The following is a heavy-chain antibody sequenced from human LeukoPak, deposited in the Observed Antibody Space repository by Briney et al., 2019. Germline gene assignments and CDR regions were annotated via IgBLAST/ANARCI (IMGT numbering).Heavy chain of an antibody. V-gene: IGHV4-39*01. CDR3: ARHGGYCSSTSCSWGAFDI. J-gene: IGHJ3*02. Sequence: SETLSLTCTVSGGSISSSSYYWGWIRQPPGKGLEWIGSIYYSGSTYYNPSLKSRATIAVDTSKNQFSLKLSSVTAADTAVYYCARHGGYCSSTSCSWGAFDIWGQGTMVTVSS. CDR1: GGSISSSSYY. CDR2: IYYSGST. D-gene: IGHD2-2*01.